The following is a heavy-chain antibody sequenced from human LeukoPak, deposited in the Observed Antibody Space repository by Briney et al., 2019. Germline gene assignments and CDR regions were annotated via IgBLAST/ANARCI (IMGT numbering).Heavy chain of an antibody. CDR1: GGSISSYY. J-gene: IGHJ4*02. D-gene: IGHD6-6*01. CDR2: IYYSGST. Sequence: SETLSLTCTASGGSISSYYWSWIRQPPGKGLEWIGYIYYSGSTNYNPSLKSRVTISVDTSKNQFSLKLSSVTAADTAVYYCARSLLYSSSRRHFDYWGQGTLVTVSS. CDR3: ARSLLYSSSRRHFDY. V-gene: IGHV4-59*01.